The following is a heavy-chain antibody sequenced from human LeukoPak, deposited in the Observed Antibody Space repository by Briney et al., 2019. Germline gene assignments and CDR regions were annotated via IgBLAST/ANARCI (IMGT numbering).Heavy chain of an antibody. Sequence: SETLSPTCTVSGGSISSSSYYWGWIRQPPGKGLEWIGSIYYSGSTYYNPSLKSRVTISVDTSKNQFSLKLSSVTAADTAVYYCAGVPDSGSYYYYMDVWGKGTTVTVSS. D-gene: IGHD1-26*01. CDR1: GGSISSSSYY. CDR3: AGVPDSGSYYYYMDV. V-gene: IGHV4-39*07. J-gene: IGHJ6*03. CDR2: IYYSGST.